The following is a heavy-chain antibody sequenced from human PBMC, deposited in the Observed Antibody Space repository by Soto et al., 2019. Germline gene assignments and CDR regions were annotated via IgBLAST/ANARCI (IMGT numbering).Heavy chain of an antibody. CDR3: ARRPETYYDILTGYWDFDY. D-gene: IGHD3-9*01. CDR1: GGSISSSSYY. Sequence: PSETLSLTCTVSGGSISSSSYYWGWIRQPPGKGLEWIGSIYYSGSTYYNPSLKSRVTISVDTSKNQFSLKLSSVTAADTAVYYCARRPETYYDILTGYWDFDYWGQGTLVTVS. J-gene: IGHJ4*02. CDR2: IYYSGST. V-gene: IGHV4-39*01.